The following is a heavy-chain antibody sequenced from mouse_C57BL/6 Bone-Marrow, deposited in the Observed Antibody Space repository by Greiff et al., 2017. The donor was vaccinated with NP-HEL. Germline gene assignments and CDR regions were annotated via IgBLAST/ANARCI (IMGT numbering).Heavy chain of an antibody. J-gene: IGHJ2*01. CDR3: ARWYYYGSSYLDY. CDR2: IGPGSGST. CDR1: GYTFTDYY. Sequence: VQLQQSGAELVKPGASVKISCKASGYTFTDYYINWVKQRPGQGLEWIGKIGPGSGSTYYNDKFKGKATLTADKSSSTAYMQLSSLTSEDSAVYFCARWYYYGSSYLDYWGQGTTLTVSS. V-gene: IGHV1-77*01. D-gene: IGHD1-1*01.